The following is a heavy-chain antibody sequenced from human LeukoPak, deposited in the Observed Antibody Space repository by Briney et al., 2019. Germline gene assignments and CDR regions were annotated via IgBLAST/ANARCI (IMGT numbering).Heavy chain of an antibody. D-gene: IGHD3-22*01. CDR2: IKSKADGGTT. Sequence: GGSLRLSCAASGFTFSNAWMTWVRQAPGKGLEWVGRIKSKADGGTTDYAAPAKGRFTISRDDSKNTLYLQMNSLKTEDTAVYYCATGYYYDSSGYYWGQGTLVTVSS. J-gene: IGHJ4*02. V-gene: IGHV3-15*01. CDR3: ATGYYYDSSGYY. CDR1: GFTFSNAW.